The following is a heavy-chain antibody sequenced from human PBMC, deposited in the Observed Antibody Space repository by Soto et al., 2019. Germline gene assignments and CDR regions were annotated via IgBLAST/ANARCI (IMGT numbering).Heavy chain of an antibody. CDR3: ARVRYDSSGYYRHYYGMDV. J-gene: IGHJ6*02. D-gene: IGHD3-22*01. Sequence: RASVKVSCKASGGTFSSYAISWVRQAPGQGLEWMGGIIPIFGTANYAQKFQGRVTITADESTSTAYMELSSLRSEDTAVYYCARVRYDSSGYYRHYYGMDVWGQGTTVTVSS. V-gene: IGHV1-69*13. CDR2: IIPIFGTA. CDR1: GGTFSSYA.